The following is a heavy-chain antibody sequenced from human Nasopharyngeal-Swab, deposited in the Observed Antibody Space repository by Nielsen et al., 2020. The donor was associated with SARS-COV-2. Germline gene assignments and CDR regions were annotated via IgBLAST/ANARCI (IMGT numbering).Heavy chain of an antibody. D-gene: IGHD6-13*01. CDR1: GGSISSYS. Sequence: SETLSPTCAVSGGSISSYSWSWIRLPPGKGLEWIGYIYYSGSTNYSPSLKSRVTISVDTSKNQFSLKLNSVTAADTAVYYCARTAGYYYMDVWGKGTTVTVSS. V-gene: IGHV4-59*01. CDR3: ARTAGYYYMDV. CDR2: IYYSGST. J-gene: IGHJ6*03.